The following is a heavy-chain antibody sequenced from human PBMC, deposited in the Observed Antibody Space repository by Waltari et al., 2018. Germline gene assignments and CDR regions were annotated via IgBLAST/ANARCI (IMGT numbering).Heavy chain of an antibody. Sequence: VQSVQSGGGSVQPGGSLIISCTAPGFFFRSPTMIWVRQATGKGLEWISYIWSSGSPIYYADSVRGRFTISRDNTKDSVYLQMNSLRAEDTAVYYCAREYDSRGRFDSWGPGTLVTVSS. CDR1: GFFFRSPT. CDR3: AREYDSRGRFDS. V-gene: IGHV3-48*03. J-gene: IGHJ4*02. CDR2: IWSSGSPI. D-gene: IGHD6-13*01.